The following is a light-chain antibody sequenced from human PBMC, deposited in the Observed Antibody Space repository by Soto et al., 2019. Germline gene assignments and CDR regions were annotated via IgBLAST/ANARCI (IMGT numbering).Light chain of an antibody. V-gene: IGLV2-11*01. CDR2: DVS. J-gene: IGLJ1*01. CDR3: CSYVGSYSYV. CDR1: SSAVGDYNS. Sequence: QSALTQPRSVSGSPGQSVTVSCIGTSSAVGDYNSVSWYQQHPGKAPKLMIYDVSKRPSGVPDRFSGSKSGNTASLTISGLQAEDEADYYCCSYVGSYSYVFGIGTKVTVL.